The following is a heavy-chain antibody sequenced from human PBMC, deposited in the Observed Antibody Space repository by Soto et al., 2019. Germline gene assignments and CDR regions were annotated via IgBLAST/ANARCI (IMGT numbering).Heavy chain of an antibody. J-gene: IGHJ4*02. CDR1: GFTFSSYA. V-gene: IGHV3-23*01. Sequence: EVQLLESGGGLVQPGGSLRLSCAASGFTFSSYAMSWVRQAPGKGLEWVSTISGSGGSTYYADSVKGRFTISRDNPKNTLFLHMDSLRTEDTAVYYCAKDSRLSVDCGDYDYWGQGTLVSVSS. CDR2: ISGSGGST. CDR3: AKDSRLSVDCGDYDY. D-gene: IGHD4-17*01.